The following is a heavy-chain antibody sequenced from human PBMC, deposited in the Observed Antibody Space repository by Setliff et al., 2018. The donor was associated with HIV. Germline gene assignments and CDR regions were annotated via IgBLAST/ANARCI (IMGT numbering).Heavy chain of an antibody. CDR1: GFTFTNYA. D-gene: IGHD3-22*01. CDR3: ARERDSNGYQFDY. J-gene: IGHJ4*02. Sequence: ASVKVSCKASGFTFTNYAIHWVRQAPGQRLEWMGWINVDSGNAKYLQDLQGSVTITKDRSASTAYMEVSNLRSEDMAVYYCARERDSNGYQFDYWGQGTLVTGSS. V-gene: IGHV1-3*03. CDR2: INVDSGNA.